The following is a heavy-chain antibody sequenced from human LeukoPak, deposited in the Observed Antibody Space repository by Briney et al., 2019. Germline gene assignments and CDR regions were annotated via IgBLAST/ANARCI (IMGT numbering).Heavy chain of an antibody. D-gene: IGHD3-10*01. J-gene: IGHJ5*02. CDR1: GGSFRGYY. V-gene: IGHV4-34*01. CDR3: AREWAYGSGSYLNWFDP. CDR2: INHSGST. Sequence: PSETLSLTCAVYGGSFRGYYWSWIRQPPGKGLEWIGEINHSGSTNYNPSLKSRVTISVDTSKNQFSLKLSSVTAADTAVYYCAREWAYGSGSYLNWFDPWGQGTLVTVSS.